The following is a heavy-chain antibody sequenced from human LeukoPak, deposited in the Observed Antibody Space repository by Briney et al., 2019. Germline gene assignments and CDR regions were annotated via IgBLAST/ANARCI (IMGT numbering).Heavy chain of an antibody. CDR1: GYTFTGYY. J-gene: IGHJ4*02. CDR3: ARGRYDFWSGYYTEYYFDY. D-gene: IGHD3-3*01. V-gene: IGHV1-2*02. CDR2: INPNSGGT. Sequence: GASVKVSCKASGYTFTGYYMHWVRQAPGQGLEWMGWINPNSGGTNYAQKFQGRVTMTRDTSISTAYMELSRLRSDDTAVYYCARGRYDFWSGYYTEYYFDYWGQGTLVTVSS.